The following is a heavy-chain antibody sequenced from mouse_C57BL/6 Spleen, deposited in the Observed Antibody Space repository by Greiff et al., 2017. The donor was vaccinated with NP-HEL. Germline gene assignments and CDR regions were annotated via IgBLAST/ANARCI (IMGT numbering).Heavy chain of an antibody. Sequence: QVQLQQSGPELVKPGASVKISCKASGYAFSSSWMNWVKQRPGKGLEWIGRIYPGDGDTNYNGKFKGKATLTADKSSSTAYMQLSSLTSEDSAVYFCARDYVNSFFDYWGKGTTLTVSS. CDR1: GYAFSSSW. J-gene: IGHJ2*01. D-gene: IGHD2-1*01. CDR2: IYPGDGDT. V-gene: IGHV1-82*01. CDR3: ARDYVNSFFDY.